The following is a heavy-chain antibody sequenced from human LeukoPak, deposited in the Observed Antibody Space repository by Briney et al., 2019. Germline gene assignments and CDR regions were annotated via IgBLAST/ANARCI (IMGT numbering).Heavy chain of an antibody. J-gene: IGHJ3*02. D-gene: IGHD3-22*01. CDR3: ARERFAYYYDSSVYSNAFDI. Sequence: GGSLRLSCAASGFTLSSYSMNWVRPAPGKGLEWVSSISSSSSYIYYADSVKGRFTISRDNAKNSLYLQMNSLRAEDTAVYYCARERFAYYYDSSVYSNAFDIWGQGTMVTVSS. V-gene: IGHV3-21*01. CDR1: GFTLSSYS. CDR2: ISSSSSYI.